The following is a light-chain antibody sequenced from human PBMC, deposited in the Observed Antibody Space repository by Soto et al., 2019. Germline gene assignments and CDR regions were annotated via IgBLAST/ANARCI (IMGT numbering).Light chain of an antibody. CDR2: DAS. Sequence: EIVLTQSPGTLSLSPGERATLSCRASQSVSSSYLAWYQHKPGQAPRLLIYDASNRATGIPARFSGSGSGTDFTLTISSLEPEDFAVYYCQQRSNWPSITFGQGTRLGL. CDR1: QSVSSSY. V-gene: IGKV3D-20*02. J-gene: IGKJ5*01. CDR3: QQRSNWPSIT.